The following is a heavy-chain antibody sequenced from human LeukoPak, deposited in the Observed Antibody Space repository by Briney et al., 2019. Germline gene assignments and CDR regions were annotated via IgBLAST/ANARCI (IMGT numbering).Heavy chain of an antibody. CDR1: GGSISSGSYY. V-gene: IGHV4-61*02. CDR2: IYTSGST. CDR3: ARVARRYNWNLGAYFDY. Sequence: SQTLSLTCTVSGGSISSGSYYWSWIRQPAGKGLEWIGRIYTSGSTNYNPSLKSRVTISVDTSKNQFSLKLSSETAADTAVYYCARVARRYNWNLGAYFDYWGQGTLVTVSS. D-gene: IGHD1-20*01. J-gene: IGHJ4*02.